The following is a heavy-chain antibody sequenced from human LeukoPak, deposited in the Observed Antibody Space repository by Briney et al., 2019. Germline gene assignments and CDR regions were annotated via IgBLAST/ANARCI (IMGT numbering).Heavy chain of an antibody. CDR2: ISSSGSTI. CDR1: GFTFSSYE. D-gene: IGHD5-24*01. CDR3: ARDKLEMTTIFPYYYGMDV. J-gene: IGHJ6*02. Sequence: GGSLRLSRAASGFTFSSYEMNWVRQAPGKGLEWVSYISSSGSTIYYADSVKGRFTISRDNAKNSLSLQMNSLRAEDTAVYYCARDKLEMTTIFPYYYGMDVWGQGTTVTVSS. V-gene: IGHV3-48*03.